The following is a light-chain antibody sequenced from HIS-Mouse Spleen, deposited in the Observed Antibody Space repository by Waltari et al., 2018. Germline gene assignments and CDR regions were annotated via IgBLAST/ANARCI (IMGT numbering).Light chain of an antibody. CDR3: QQYYSYPPWT. CDR2: AAS. CDR1: QGISSY. J-gene: IGKJ1*01. V-gene: IGKV1-8*01. Sequence: AIRMTQSPSSLSASTGARVTITCRASQGISSYLAWYQQEPGKAPKLLIYAASTLQSGVPSRFSGSGSGTDFTLTISCLQSEDFATYYCQQYYSYPPWTFGQGTKVEIK.